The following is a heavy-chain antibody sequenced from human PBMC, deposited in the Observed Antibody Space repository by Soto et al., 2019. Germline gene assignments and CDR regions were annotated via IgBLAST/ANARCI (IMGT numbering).Heavy chain of an antibody. Sequence: PGGSLRLSCAASGFTFSSYGMHWVRQAPGKGLEWVAVIWYDGSIKYYADSVKGRFTISRDNSKNTLYLQMNSLRAEDTAVYYCARDGPISTWPAPLAYCGQGTLVTVSS. J-gene: IGHJ4*02. D-gene: IGHD2-2*01. V-gene: IGHV3-33*01. CDR1: GFTFSSYG. CDR3: ARDGPISTWPAPLAY. CDR2: IWYDGSIK.